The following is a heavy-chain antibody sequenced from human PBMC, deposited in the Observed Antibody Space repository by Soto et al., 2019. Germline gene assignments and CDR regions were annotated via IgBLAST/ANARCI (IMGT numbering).Heavy chain of an antibody. Sequence: SETLSLTCDVSDESVTSSDYYWAWIRQPPGKGLEWIGSMFYSGLTYYNPSLKSRVTLSVDTSKNQFSVRLNSVTAADTAVYYCAPLSVSLSGPYGIHVWGQGTTVTVSS. CDR3: APLSVSLSGPYGIHV. D-gene: IGHD2-15*01. CDR1: DESVTSSDYY. CDR2: MFYSGLT. J-gene: IGHJ6*02. V-gene: IGHV4-39*01.